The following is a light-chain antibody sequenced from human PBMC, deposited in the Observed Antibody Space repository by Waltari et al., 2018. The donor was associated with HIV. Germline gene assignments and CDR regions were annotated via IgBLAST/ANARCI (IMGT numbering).Light chain of an antibody. J-gene: IGLJ3*02. CDR1: VLAKSY. Sequence: SYELTQPSSVSVSPGQTTRITCEGAVLAKSYARWFQQKPGQAPVVMIYKDNERPSGIPERFSGSSSGTTVTLTISGAQIEDEADYYCYSAADNMGVFGGGTKLTVL. CDR2: KDN. V-gene: IGLV3-27*01. CDR3: YSAADNMGV.